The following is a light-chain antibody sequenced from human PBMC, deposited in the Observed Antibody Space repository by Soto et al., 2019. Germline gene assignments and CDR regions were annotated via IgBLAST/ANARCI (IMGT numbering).Light chain of an antibody. J-gene: IGKJ1*01. V-gene: IGKV4-1*01. Sequence: DNVMTQSPDSLAVSLGERATINCKSSQSVLYSSNNKNYLAWYQQKAGQPPNLIIYWASTRKSGVPDRFSGSGSGTDFTLTITSLQAEDVAVYYFHQYYSTPWTFGQGTRVDLK. CDR3: HQYYSTPWT. CDR1: QSVLYSSNNKNY. CDR2: WAS.